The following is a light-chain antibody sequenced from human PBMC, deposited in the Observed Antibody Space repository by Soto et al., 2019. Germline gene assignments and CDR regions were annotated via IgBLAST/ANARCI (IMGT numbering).Light chain of an antibody. J-gene: IGKJ1*01. CDR3: QQSYSTPVT. CDR1: QDIRTY. V-gene: IGKV1-39*01. Sequence: DIQMTQSPSSLSASVGDRFTITCRASQDIRTYLNWYQQKPGKPPKLLIYAAYTLRSGVPSRFSGSGSGTDFTLTISSLQPEDFATYYCQQSYSTPVTFGQGTKVDNK. CDR2: AAY.